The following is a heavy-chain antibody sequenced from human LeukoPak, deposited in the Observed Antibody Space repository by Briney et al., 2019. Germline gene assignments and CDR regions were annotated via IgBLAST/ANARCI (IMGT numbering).Heavy chain of an antibody. CDR2: INPSGGST. J-gene: IGHJ5*02. CDR3: ARSPPYYDFWSGRFDP. CDR1: GYTFTSYY. Sequence: GASVKVSCKASGYTFTSYYMHWVRHAPGQGLEWMGIINPSGGSTSYAQKFQGRVTMTRDTSTSTVYMELSSLRSEDTAVYYCARSPPYYDFWSGRFDPWGQGTLVTVSS. V-gene: IGHV1-46*01. D-gene: IGHD3-3*01.